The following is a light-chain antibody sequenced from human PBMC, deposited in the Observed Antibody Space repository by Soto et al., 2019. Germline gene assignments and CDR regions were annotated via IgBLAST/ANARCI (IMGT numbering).Light chain of an antibody. V-gene: IGKV3D-15*01. CDR3: QQYHNWPPQYT. Sequence: EIVMTQSPASLSVSPGDGATLSCRASQSVASNVAWYQQKPGQGPRLLIHGASTRAAGVPVRFIGSVSGTDFTLTISRLQSEDFAVYYCQQYHNWPPQYTFGQGTKLQIK. CDR1: QSVASN. CDR2: GAS. J-gene: IGKJ2*01.